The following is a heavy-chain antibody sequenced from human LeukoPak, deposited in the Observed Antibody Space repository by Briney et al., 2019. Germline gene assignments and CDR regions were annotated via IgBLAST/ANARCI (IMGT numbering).Heavy chain of an antibody. CDR1: GFTFSSYA. CDR3: ARARDYYDSSGYGYYFDY. D-gene: IGHD3-22*01. Sequence: GGSLRLSCAASGFTFSSYAMSWVRQAPGKGLEWVSSISSSSSYIYYADSVKGRFTISRDNAKNSLYLQMNSLRAEDTAVYYCARARDYYDSSGYGYYFDYWGQGTLVTVSS. CDR2: ISSSSSYI. J-gene: IGHJ4*02. V-gene: IGHV3-21*01.